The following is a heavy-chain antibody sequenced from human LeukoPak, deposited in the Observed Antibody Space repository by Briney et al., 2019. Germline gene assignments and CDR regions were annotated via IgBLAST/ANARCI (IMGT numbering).Heavy chain of an antibody. CDR2: ISGYNGNT. Sequence: GASVKVSCKASGYTFISYGTSWVRQAPGQGLEWMGWISGYNGNTNYGQKFQGRVTMITDTSTSTAYMELRSLRSDDTAVYYCARCGSRWYIREDAFDIWGQGTMVTVSS. V-gene: IGHV1-18*01. CDR3: ARCGSRWYIREDAFDI. J-gene: IGHJ3*02. CDR1: GYTFISYG. D-gene: IGHD6-13*01.